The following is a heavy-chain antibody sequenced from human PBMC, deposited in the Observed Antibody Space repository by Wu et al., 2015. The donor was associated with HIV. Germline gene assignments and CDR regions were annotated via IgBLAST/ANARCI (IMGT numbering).Heavy chain of an antibody. CDR3: ARDYCSSTSCYMRMRWFDP. J-gene: IGHJ5*02. D-gene: IGHD2-2*02. Sequence: QVQLVQSGAEVKKPGASVKVSCKASGYTFTSYGISWVRQAPGQGLEWMGWISAYNGNTNYAQKLQGRVTMTTDTSTSTAYMELRSLRSDDTAVYYCARDYCSSTSCYMRMRWFDPGAREPWSPSPQ. CDR1: GYTFTSYG. V-gene: IGHV1-18*01. CDR2: ISAYNGNT.